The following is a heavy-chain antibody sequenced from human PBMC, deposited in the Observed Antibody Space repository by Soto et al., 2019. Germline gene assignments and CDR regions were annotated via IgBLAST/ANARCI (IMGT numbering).Heavy chain of an antibody. CDR2: ISSSSSYT. Sequence: GGSLRLSCAASGFTFSRYAMHWVRQAPGKGLEWVSYISSSSSYTNYADYVKGRFTISRDNAKNSLYLQMNSLRAEDTAVYYCATISPADYYYGMDVWGQGTTVTVSS. D-gene: IGHD3-3*02. V-gene: IGHV3-21*05. J-gene: IGHJ6*02. CDR3: ATISPADYYYGMDV. CDR1: GFTFSRYA.